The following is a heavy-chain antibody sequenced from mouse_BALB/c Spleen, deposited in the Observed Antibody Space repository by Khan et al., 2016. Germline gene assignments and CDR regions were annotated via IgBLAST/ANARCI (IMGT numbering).Heavy chain of an antibody. J-gene: IGHJ1*01. CDR1: GYTFTNYV. D-gene: IGHD2-14*01. Sequence: VQLLQSGPELVKPGASVKMSCKASGYTFTNYVIHWVKQRPGQGLECIGYVNPYNDGPKYNEKFKGKATLTSDKSSSTAYMELSSLHAEDSAVESCVRKGTYYRYDAVDVWGAGTTVTVSS. V-gene: IGHV1S136*01. CDR2: VNPYNDGP. CDR3: VRKGTYYRYDAVDV.